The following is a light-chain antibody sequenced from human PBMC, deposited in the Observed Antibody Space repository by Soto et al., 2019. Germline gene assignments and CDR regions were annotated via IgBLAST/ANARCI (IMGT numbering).Light chain of an antibody. CDR3: QQSFT. J-gene: IGKJ3*01. V-gene: IGKV1-5*03. CDR2: KAS. CDR1: QSISSW. Sequence: DIQMTQSASTLSASVGERVTITYRASQSISSWLAWYQQKPGKAPKLLIYKASTLESGVPSRFSGSGSGTEFTLTISSLQPDDFATYYCQQSFTFGPGTKVDIK.